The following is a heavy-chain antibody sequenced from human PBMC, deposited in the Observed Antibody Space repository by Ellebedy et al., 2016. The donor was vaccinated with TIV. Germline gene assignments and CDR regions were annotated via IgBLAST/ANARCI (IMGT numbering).Heavy chain of an antibody. V-gene: IGHV3-30*18. J-gene: IGHJ4*02. CDR2: LSYDGSNE. Sequence: GESLKISCAASGFTFSSYSMHWVRQAPGKGLEWVAALSYDGSNEYYGDSVKGRFTISRDSSKKTLYLQMNSLRAEETAVYYCAKTPVGHCISTICYVFDYWGQGTLVTVSS. CDR1: GFTFSSYS. CDR3: AKTPVGHCISTICYVFDY. D-gene: IGHD2-2*01.